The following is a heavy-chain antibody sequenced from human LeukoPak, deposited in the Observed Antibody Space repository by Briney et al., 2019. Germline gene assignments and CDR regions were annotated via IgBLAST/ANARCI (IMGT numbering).Heavy chain of an antibody. CDR2: IYASGST. V-gene: IGHV4-4*07. CDR1: GGSISSYY. J-gene: IGHJ4*02. Sequence: SETLSLTCTVSGGSISSYYWSLIRQPAGKGLEWIGRIYASGSTNYNPSFKSRVTMSVDTSKNQFSLKLSSVTAADTAVYYCASGGSYDFWSALLFDYWGQGTLVTVSS. CDR3: ASGGSYDFWSALLFDY. D-gene: IGHD3-3*01.